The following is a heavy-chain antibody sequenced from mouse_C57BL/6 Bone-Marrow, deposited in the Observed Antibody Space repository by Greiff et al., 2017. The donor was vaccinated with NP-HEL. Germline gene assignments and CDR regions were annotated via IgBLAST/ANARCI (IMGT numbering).Heavy chain of an antibody. CDR2: INPGSGGT. CDR1: GYAFTNYL. Sequence: VQLQQSGAELVRPGTSVTVSCKASGYAFTNYLIEWVKQRPGQGLEWIGVINPGSGGTNYNEQFKGKATMTADKPSSTAYMQVSSLTSEDSAVYFCARRWLLDYWGQGTTLKGSS. J-gene: IGHJ2*01. D-gene: IGHD2-3*01. CDR3: ARRWLLDY. V-gene: IGHV1-54*01.